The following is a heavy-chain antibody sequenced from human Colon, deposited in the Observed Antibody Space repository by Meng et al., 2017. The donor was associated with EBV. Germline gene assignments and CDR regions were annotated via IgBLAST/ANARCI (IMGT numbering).Heavy chain of an antibody. V-gene: IGHV4-4*02. CDR3: ARNGDYNPGLY. D-gene: IGHD4-17*01. CDR1: GDSISNNW. Sequence: QVQLQESGPGLVKPSGTLSLTCAASGDSISNNWWSWVRQPPGKGLEWIGEIYHSGTTNYNPSLRSRVTISVDKSKNQFSLQLTSVTAADTAVYYCARNGDYNPGLYWGQGTLVTVSS. J-gene: IGHJ4*02. CDR2: IYHSGTT.